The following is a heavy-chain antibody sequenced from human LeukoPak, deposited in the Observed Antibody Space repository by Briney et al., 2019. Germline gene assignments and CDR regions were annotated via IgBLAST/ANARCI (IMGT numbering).Heavy chain of an antibody. Sequence: TGGSLRLSCAASGFTFSSYVMHWVRQAPGKGLEYFSTISSNGGSTYYANSVKGRFTISRDNSKNTLYLQMGSLRAEDMAVYYCARARGLPGPGRDDTFDIWGQGTMVTVSS. CDR1: GFTFSSYV. V-gene: IGHV3-64*01. D-gene: IGHD3-10*01. CDR3: ARARGLPGPGRDDTFDI. CDR2: ISSNGGST. J-gene: IGHJ3*02.